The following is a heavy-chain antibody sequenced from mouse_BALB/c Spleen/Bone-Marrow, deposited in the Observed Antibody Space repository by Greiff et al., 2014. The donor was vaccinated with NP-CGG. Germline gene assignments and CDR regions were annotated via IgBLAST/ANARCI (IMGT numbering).Heavy chain of an antibody. D-gene: IGHD1-1*01. CDR3: ARPFTMVVATVFAY. CDR1: GFTFSGFG. J-gene: IGHJ3*01. CDR2: IGVGGTYT. V-gene: IGHV5-6*01. Sequence: EVQLVESGGDLVKPGGSLKLSCAASGFTFSGFGMSWVRQSPDKRLEWVATIGVGGTYTYYPDSVKGRFTISRDNAKNTLYLRMSSLKSEDTAMYYCARPFTMVVATVFAYWGQGTLVTVSA.